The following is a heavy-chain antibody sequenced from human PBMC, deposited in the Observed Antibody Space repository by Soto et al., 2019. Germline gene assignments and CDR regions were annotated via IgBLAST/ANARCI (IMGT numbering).Heavy chain of an antibody. CDR1: EFSFSSYS. Sequence: EVQLVESGGGLVKPGGSLRLSCAASEFSFSSYSMNWVRQAPGKGLEWVSCITSSTSYISYADSVKGRFTISRDSAKNSLYLQMNSLRAEDTAVYYCARVLSVAAPYFYAMDVWGQGTTVTVSS. D-gene: IGHD6-6*01. CDR2: ITSSTSYI. J-gene: IGHJ6*02. V-gene: IGHV3-21*01. CDR3: ARVLSVAAPYFYAMDV.